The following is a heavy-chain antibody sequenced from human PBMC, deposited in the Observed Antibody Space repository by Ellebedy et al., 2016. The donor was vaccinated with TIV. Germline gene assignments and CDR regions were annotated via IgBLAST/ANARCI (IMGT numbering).Heavy chain of an antibody. CDR2: IYYSGST. V-gene: IGHV4-59*12. CDR1: GGSISSYY. J-gene: IGHJ4*02. CDR3: AREAEAWRYCSGGSCYGFDY. D-gene: IGHD2-15*01. Sequence: SETLSLTCTVSGGSISSYYWSWIRQPPGKGLEWIGYIYYSGSTNYNPSLKSRVTISVDTSKNQFSLKLSSVTAADTAVYYCAREAEAWRYCSGGSCYGFDYWGQGTLVTVSS.